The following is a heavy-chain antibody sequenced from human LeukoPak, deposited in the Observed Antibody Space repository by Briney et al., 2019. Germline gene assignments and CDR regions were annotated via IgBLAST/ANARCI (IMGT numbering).Heavy chain of an antibody. J-gene: IGHJ4*02. D-gene: IGHD2-15*01. V-gene: IGHV3-21*01. CDR3: ARDHCSGGSCYNTY. CDR1: GFTFSSYS. CDR2: ISSSSIYI. Sequence: PGGSLRLSCGASGFTFSSYSMNWVRQAPGKGLEWISSISSSSIYIYYADSVKGRFTISRDNAKNSLYLQMNSLRAEDTAVYYCARDHCSGGSCYNTYWGQGTLVTVSS.